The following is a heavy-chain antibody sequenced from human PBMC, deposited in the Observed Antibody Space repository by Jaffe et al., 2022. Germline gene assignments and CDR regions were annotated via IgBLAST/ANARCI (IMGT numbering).Heavy chain of an antibody. CDR2: IYPGDSET. CDR3: VRQNFGGNSAADF. Sequence: EVQLVQTGVEVKKSGESLKISCQGSGYTFSTYWIAWVRQMPGKGLEWMGLIYPGDSETRYSPSFQRQVSFSVDKAINTAYLQWNSLKASDTAMYYCVRQNFGGNSAADFWGQGTLVTVSS. V-gene: IGHV5-51*01. D-gene: IGHD2-21*02. CDR1: GYTFSTYW. J-gene: IGHJ4*02.